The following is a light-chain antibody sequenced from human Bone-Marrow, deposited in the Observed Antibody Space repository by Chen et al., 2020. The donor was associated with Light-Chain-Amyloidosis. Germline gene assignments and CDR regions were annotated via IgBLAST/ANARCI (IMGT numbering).Light chain of an antibody. CDR2: EVT. Sequence: PLTQPASVSGSAVQCLPLACTGTSSDVGGDNHVSWYQQHPDKAPKLMIYEVTNRPSWVPDRFSGSKSDNTASLTISGLQTEDEADYFCSSYTITNTLVFGSGTRVTVL. V-gene: IGLV2-14*01. CDR3: SSYTITNTLV. CDR1: SSDVGGDNH. J-gene: IGLJ1*01.